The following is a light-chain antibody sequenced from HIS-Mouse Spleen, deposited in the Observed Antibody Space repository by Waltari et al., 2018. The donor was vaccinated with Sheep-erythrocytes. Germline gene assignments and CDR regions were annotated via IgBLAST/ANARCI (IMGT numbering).Light chain of an antibody. V-gene: IGLV2-23*01. J-gene: IGLJ3*02. CDR3: CSYAGSSTPWV. CDR2: EGS. CDR1: SSDVGSYNL. Sequence: QSALTQPASVSGSPGQSITISCTGTSSDVGSYNLVSWYQQHPGKAPKLMIYEGSKRPSGVSNLFSGSKAGNTASRTISGLQAEDEADYYCCSYAGSSTPWVFGGGTKLTVL.